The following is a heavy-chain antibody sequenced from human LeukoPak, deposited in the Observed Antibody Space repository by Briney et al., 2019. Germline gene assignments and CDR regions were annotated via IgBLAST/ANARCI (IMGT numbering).Heavy chain of an antibody. CDR3: ARDGGYGLGY. J-gene: IGHJ4*02. Sequence: GGSLRLSCAASGFTFSSYSMNWVRQAPGKGLEWVSYISSSSSTIYYADSVKGRFTISRDNSKNTLYLQMNSLRAEDTAVYYCARDGGYGLGYWGQGTLVTVSS. CDR2: ISSSSSTI. CDR1: GFTFSSYS. V-gene: IGHV3-48*01. D-gene: IGHD5-12*01.